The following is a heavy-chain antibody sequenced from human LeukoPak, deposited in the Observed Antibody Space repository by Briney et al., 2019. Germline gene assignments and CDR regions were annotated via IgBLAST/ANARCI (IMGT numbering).Heavy chain of an antibody. D-gene: IGHD2-8*02. J-gene: IGHJ5*02. Sequence: SETLSLTCTVSGASITSSHYYWAWIRQPPGRGLEWIGSIHYSGGTYYNPSLESRVTISVDTSKNKFSLRLRSVTAADTGVYHCAPGSTGGNRWSWFDPWGQGTLVTVSS. CDR3: APGSTGGNRWSWFDP. CDR2: IHYSGGT. CDR1: GASITSSHYY. V-gene: IGHV4-39*01.